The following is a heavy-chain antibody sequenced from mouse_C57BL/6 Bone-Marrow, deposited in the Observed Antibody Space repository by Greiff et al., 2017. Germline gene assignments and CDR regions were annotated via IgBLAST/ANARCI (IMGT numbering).Heavy chain of an antibody. D-gene: IGHD2-13*01. J-gene: IGHJ2*01. CDR1: GFTFSDYG. Sequence: EVKLMESGGGLVKPGGSLKLSCAASGFTFSDYGMHWVRQAPEKGLEWVAYISSGSSTIYYADTVKGRCTISRDNAKNTLFLQMTSLRSEDTAMYYCARGTRDYWGQGTTLTVSS. V-gene: IGHV5-17*01. CDR2: ISSGSSTI. CDR3: ARGTRDY.